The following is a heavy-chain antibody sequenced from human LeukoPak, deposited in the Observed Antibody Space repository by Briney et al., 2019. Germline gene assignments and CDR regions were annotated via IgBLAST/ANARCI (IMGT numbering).Heavy chain of an antibody. D-gene: IGHD1-26*01. V-gene: IGHV3-48*03. CDR1: GFTFSSYE. Sequence: GGSLRLSCAASGFTFSSYEMNWVRQAPGKGLEWVSYISSSGSSIYYADSVKGRFTISRDNSKNTLYLQMNSLRAEDTAVYYCARDRKGIEVGASDWFDPWGQGTLVTVSS. CDR3: ARDRKGIEVGASDWFDP. CDR2: ISSSGSSI. J-gene: IGHJ5*02.